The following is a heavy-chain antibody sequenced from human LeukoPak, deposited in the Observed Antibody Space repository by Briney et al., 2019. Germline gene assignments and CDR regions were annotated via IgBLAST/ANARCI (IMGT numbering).Heavy chain of an antibody. CDR2: ISGSGGST. J-gene: IGHJ4*02. CDR1: GFTFSSYA. Sequence: GGSLRLSCAASGFTFSSYAMSWVRQAPGKGLEWVSAISGSGGSTYYADSVKGRFTISRDNAKNTLYLQMNSLRAEDTAVYYCAKGPRWLAQAHYFDYWGRGTRVTVSS. V-gene: IGHV3-23*01. D-gene: IGHD6-19*01. CDR3: AKGPRWLAQAHYFDY.